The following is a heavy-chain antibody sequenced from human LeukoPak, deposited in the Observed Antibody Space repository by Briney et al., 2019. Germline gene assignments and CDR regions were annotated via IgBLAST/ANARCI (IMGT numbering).Heavy chain of an antibody. CDR1: GGSISSGGYY. D-gene: IGHD2-15*01. Sequence: PSETLSLTCTVSGGSISSGGYYWRWIRQHPGKGLEWIGYIYYSGSTYYNPSLKSRVTISVDTSKNQFSLKLSSVTAADTAVYYCARVGYCSGGSCYLYYYYYGMDVWGQGTTVTVSS. CDR2: IYYSGST. CDR3: ARVGYCSGGSCYLYYYYYGMDV. V-gene: IGHV4-31*03. J-gene: IGHJ6*02.